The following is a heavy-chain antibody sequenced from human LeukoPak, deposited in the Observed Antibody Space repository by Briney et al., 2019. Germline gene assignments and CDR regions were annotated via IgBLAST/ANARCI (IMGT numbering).Heavy chain of an antibody. CDR2: ISGSGGST. Sequence: GRSLRLSCAASGFTFSSYGMHWVRQAPGKGLEWVSAISGSGGSTYYADSVKGRFTISRDNSKNTLYLQMNSLRAEDTAVYYCANDVDTAMVMDWGQGTLVTVSS. D-gene: IGHD5-18*01. J-gene: IGHJ4*02. CDR1: GFTFSSYG. V-gene: IGHV3-23*01. CDR3: ANDVDTAMVMD.